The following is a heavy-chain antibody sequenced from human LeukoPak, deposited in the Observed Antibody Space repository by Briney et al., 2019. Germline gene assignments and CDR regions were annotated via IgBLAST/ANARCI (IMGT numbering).Heavy chain of an antibody. J-gene: IGHJ4*02. CDR2: ISGSGDDT. CDR3: ARRSGIAVAGAFDY. D-gene: IGHD6-19*01. Sequence: GGSLRLSCAASGFTFTDSYMTWVRQAPGKGLEWLSYISGSGDDTNYADSVKGRFTISRDNSKNTLYLQMNSLRAEDTAVYYCARRSGIAVAGAFDYWGQGTLVTVSS. CDR1: GFTFTDSY. V-gene: IGHV3-11*03.